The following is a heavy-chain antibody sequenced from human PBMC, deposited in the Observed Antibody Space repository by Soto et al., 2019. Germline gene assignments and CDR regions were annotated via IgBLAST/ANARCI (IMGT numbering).Heavy chain of an antibody. CDR3: ATGSIEYSASVDN. D-gene: IGHD5-12*01. CDR2: ISARGGSL. Sequence: EVQLLESGGGLVQPGGSLRLSCAASGFSFSSYAMVWVRQAPGKGLEWVSVISARGGSLYFADSLKGRFTISRDNSKNVLSLEMNSLRAEDTATYFCATGSIEYSASVDNWGQGTLVVVSS. CDR1: GFSFSSYA. J-gene: IGHJ4*02. V-gene: IGHV3-23*01.